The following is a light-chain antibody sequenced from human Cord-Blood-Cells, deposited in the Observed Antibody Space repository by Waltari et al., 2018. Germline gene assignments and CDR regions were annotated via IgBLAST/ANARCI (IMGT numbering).Light chain of an antibody. CDR2: EGS. V-gene: IGLV2-23*01. J-gene: IGLJ2*01. CDR3: CSYAGSSTVV. Sequence: QSALTQPASVSGSPGQSITISCTGTSSDVGSYNLVSWYQQHPGKAPKLMIYEGSKRPSGCSNRFSGYKSGNTASLTISGLRAEDEADYYCCSYAGSSTVVFGGGTKLTVL. CDR1: SSDVGSYNL.